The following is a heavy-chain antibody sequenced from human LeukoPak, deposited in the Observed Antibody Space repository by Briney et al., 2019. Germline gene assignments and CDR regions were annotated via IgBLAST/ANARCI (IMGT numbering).Heavy chain of an antibody. CDR3: AEGGYYGSSGDFDY. D-gene: IGHD1-26*01. CDR1: GFTFSSFW. V-gene: IGHV3-7*01. CDR2: IKQDGSEK. Sequence: PGGSLRLSCAASGFTFSSFWMSWVRQAPGKGLEWVANIKQDGSEKYYVDSVKGRFAISRDNAKNSLYLQMNSLGAEDTAVYYCAEGGYYGSSGDFDYWGQGTLVTVSS. J-gene: IGHJ4*02.